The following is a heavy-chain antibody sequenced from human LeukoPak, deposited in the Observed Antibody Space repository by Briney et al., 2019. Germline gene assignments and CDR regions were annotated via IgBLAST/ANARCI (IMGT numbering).Heavy chain of an antibody. V-gene: IGHV4-4*07. Sequence: HSETLSLTCSVSGGSMNTYYWTWIRQPDGKGLEWIGRVYTSGYTKYNPSLQSRVTMSVDTSKKHLSLMLTSLTAADTAVYYCARETLVGTTNYFDYWGQGTLVTVSS. CDR1: GGSMNTYY. CDR2: VYTSGYT. J-gene: IGHJ4*02. CDR3: ARETLVGTTNYFDY. D-gene: IGHD1-26*01.